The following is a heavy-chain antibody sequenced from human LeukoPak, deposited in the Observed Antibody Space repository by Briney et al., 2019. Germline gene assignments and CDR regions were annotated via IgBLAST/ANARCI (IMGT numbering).Heavy chain of an antibody. CDR2: IFHSGNT. CDR3: ARANRVSLYYFDY. V-gene: IGHV4-39*07. Sequence: SETLSLTCTVSGGSISSSSYYWGWIRQPPEKGLEWIGSIFHSGNTYYNPSLKSRVTISVDTSKNQFSLKLSSVTAADTAVYYCARANRVSLYYFDYWGQGTLVTVSS. CDR1: GGSISSSSYY. J-gene: IGHJ4*02. D-gene: IGHD5/OR15-5a*01.